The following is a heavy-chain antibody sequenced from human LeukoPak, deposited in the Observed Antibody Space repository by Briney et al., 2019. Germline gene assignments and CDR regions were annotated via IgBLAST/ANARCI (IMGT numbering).Heavy chain of an antibody. CDR2: ISSSGSTR. CDR1: GFTFSSSE. J-gene: IGHJ3*02. D-gene: IGHD1-26*01. Sequence: GGSLRLSCAASGFTFSSSEMNWVSQAPGKGLEWVSYISSSGSTRYYPDSVKGRFTISRDNAKNSLYLQMSSLRAEDTAVYYCAGNSGSSLDAFDIWGQGTMVTVSS. V-gene: IGHV3-48*03. CDR3: AGNSGSSLDAFDI.